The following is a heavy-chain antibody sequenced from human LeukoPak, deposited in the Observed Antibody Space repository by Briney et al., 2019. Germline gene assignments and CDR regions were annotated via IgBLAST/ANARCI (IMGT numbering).Heavy chain of an antibody. CDR3: ARERLWFGELLFYFDY. Sequence: GRSLRLSCAASGFTFSSYAMHWVRQAPGKGLEWVAVISYDGSNKYYADSVKGRFTISGDNSKNTLYLQMNSLRAEDTAVYYCARERLWFGELLFYFDYWGQGTLVTVSS. V-gene: IGHV3-30*04. D-gene: IGHD3-10*01. CDR2: ISYDGSNK. CDR1: GFTFSSYA. J-gene: IGHJ4*02.